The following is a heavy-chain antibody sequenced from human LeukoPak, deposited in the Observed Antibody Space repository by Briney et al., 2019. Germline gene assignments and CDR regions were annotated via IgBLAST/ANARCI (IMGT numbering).Heavy chain of an antibody. D-gene: IGHD3-10*01. J-gene: IGHJ3*02. CDR1: GFTFSSYS. CDR3: ARLGITADAFDI. Sequence: GGSLRLSCAASGFTFSSYSMNWVRQAPGKGLEWVSSISSSSSYIYYADSVKGRFTISRDNARNSLYLQMNSLRAEDTAVYYCARLGITADAFDIWGQETMVTVSS. CDR2: ISSSSSYI. V-gene: IGHV3-21*01.